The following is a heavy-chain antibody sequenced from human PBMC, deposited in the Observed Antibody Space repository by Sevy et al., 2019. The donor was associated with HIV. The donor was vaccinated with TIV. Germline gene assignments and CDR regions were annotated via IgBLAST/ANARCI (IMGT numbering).Heavy chain of an antibody. CDR3: ARVVEALPGYYYGMDV. D-gene: IGHD1-26*01. Sequence: GGSQRLSCVASGFTFSRYAMSWVRQAPGKGLKWVSALGGSVDMTYYADFVKGRFTISRDNSKNTLYLQMNSLRAEDTAVYYCARVVEALPGYYYGMDVWDQGTTVTVSS. V-gene: IGHV3-23*01. CDR2: LGGSVDMT. J-gene: IGHJ6*02. CDR1: GFTFSRYA.